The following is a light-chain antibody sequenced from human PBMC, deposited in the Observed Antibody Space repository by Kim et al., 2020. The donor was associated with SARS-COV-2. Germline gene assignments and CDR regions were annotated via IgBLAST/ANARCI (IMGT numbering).Light chain of an antibody. J-gene: IGKJ4*01. CDR2: VAS. CDR1: ETISDNF. Sequence: EIVLTQSPDTLSLSPGERATLSCRTSETISDNFLAWYQQKPGQPPRVLIYVASSRETGVPDRFSGSGSGTDFTLTISGLEPEDAAVYFCQQYGASPLTFGGGTKVDIK. CDR3: QQYGASPLT. V-gene: IGKV3-20*01.